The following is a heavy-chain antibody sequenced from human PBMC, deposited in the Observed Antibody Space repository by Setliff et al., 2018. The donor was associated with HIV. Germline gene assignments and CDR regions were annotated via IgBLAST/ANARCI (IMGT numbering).Heavy chain of an antibody. CDR3: ARDHGNGRAYNFWSGYYSFDY. V-gene: IGHV1-3*01. CDR2: INVGSGDT. Sequence: ASVKVSCKASGYTFTTYALHWVRQAPGQRLQWMGWINVGSGDTKFSQKFQGRVTITRDTSASTAYMELSSLRSEDTAVYYCARDHGNGRAYNFWSGYYSFDYWGQGTLVTVSS. CDR1: GYTFTTYA. J-gene: IGHJ4*02. D-gene: IGHD3-3*01.